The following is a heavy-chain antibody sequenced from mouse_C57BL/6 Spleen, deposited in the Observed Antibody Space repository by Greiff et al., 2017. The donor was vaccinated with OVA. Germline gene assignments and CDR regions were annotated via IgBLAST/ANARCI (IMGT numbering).Heavy chain of an antibody. J-gene: IGHJ4*01. CDR2: IHPNSGST. Sequence: QVQLQQPGAELVKPGASVKLSCKASGYTFTSYWMHWVKQRPGQGLEWIGMIHPNSGSTNYNEKFKSKATLTVDKSSSTAYMQLSSLTSEDSAVYYCARKDGYDEGMDYWGQGTSVTVSS. D-gene: IGHD2-2*01. CDR1: GYTFTSYW. V-gene: IGHV1-64*01. CDR3: ARKDGYDEGMDY.